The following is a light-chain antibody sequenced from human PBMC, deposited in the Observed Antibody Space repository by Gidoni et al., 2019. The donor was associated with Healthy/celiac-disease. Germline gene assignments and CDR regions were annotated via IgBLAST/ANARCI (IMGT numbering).Light chain of an antibody. Sequence: DVVMTQAPPSLPVTLGQPASIACRSRQGLVYRAGNTYLNWFQQRPGQSPRRLISKVSNWDSGVPDRFSGSVSGTDFPLKISRVEAEDVGVYYCMQGTHWPSWTFXQXTKLEIK. CDR3: MQGTHWPSWT. CDR2: KVS. V-gene: IGKV2D-30*01. CDR1: QGLVYRAGNTY. J-gene: IGKJ2*02.